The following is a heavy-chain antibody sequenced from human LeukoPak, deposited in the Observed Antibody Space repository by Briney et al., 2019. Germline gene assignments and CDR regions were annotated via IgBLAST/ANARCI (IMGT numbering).Heavy chain of an antibody. V-gene: IGHV1-8*01. CDR2: MSPKSGHT. D-gene: IGHD7-27*01. CDR1: GYSFTSYD. Sequence: GASVKVSCKPSGYSFTSYDINWVRESPGQGLEWMGWMSPKSGHTGYAQNFQGRVTMTRNTSISTAYMELSSLRSEDTAVYYCVGGAPNWGFDYWGQGTLVTVSS. J-gene: IGHJ4*02. CDR3: VGGAPNWGFDY.